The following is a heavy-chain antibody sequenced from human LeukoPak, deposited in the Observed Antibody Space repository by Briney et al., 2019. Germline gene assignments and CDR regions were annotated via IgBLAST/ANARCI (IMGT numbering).Heavy chain of an antibody. CDR1: GYTFTSYG. CDR2: ISAYNGNT. J-gene: IGHJ6*03. D-gene: IGHD3-3*01. Sequence: ASVKVSCKASGYTFTSYGISWVRQAPGQGLEWMGWISAYNGNTNYAQKLQGRVTMTTDTSTSTAYMELRSLRSDDTAVYYCARDTPPADFWSGYYTYYYYYMDVWGKGTTVTVSS. CDR3: ARDTPPADFWSGYYTYYYYYMDV. V-gene: IGHV1-18*01.